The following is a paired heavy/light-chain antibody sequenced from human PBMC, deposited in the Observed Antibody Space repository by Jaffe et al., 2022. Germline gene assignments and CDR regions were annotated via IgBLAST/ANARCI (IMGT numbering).Light chain of an antibody. CDR1: QSISSY. CDR2: AAS. J-gene: IGKJ2*01. Sequence: DIQMTQSPSSLSASVGDRVTITCRASQSISSYLNWYQQKPGKAPKLLIYAASSLQSGVPSRFSGSGSGTDFTLTISSLQPEDFATYYCQQSYSTPSFGQGTKLEIK. V-gene: IGKV1-39*01. CDR3: QQSYSTPS.
Heavy chain of an antibody. D-gene: IGHD5-12*01. Sequence: QVQLVQSGAEVKKPGSSVKVSCKASGGTFSSYAISWVRQAPGQGLEWMGGIIPIFGTANYAQKFQGRVTITTDESTSTAYMELSSLRSEDTAVYYCARGRPTHGIRYSGYMIDYWGQGTLVTVSS. J-gene: IGHJ4*02. CDR2: IIPIFGTA. CDR1: GGTFSSYA. CDR3: ARGRPTHGIRYSGYMIDY. V-gene: IGHV1-69*05.